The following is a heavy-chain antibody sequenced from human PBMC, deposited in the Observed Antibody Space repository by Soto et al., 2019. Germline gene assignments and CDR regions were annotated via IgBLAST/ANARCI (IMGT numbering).Heavy chain of an antibody. V-gene: IGHV3-13*01. J-gene: IGHJ6*02. CDR3: VRSAAFHFYGLDA. CDR2: IGTEGDT. CDR1: GFAFSNHD. D-gene: IGHD6-25*01. Sequence: EVLLVESGGGLAEPGGSVRLSCAASGFAFSNHDMHWVRQVTGKGLEWVSAIGTEGDTHYPDSVKGRFTISREKAENSLFLQMNILRAEDTAVYYCVRSAAFHFYGLDAWGPGTTVTVS.